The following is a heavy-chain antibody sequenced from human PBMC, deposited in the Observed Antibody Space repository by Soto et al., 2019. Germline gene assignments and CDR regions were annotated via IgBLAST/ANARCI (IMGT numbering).Heavy chain of an antibody. V-gene: IGHV3-23*01. Sequence: GGALRLSCAAPGFTFCSYALSWGRQAPGKGLEWVSAISGSGGSTYYADSVKGRFTISRDNSKNTLYLQMNSLRAEDTAVYYCAKYCTNGVCYVNYWGQGTLVTVSS. CDR1: GFTFCSYA. J-gene: IGHJ4*02. D-gene: IGHD2-8*01. CDR3: AKYCTNGVCYVNY. CDR2: ISGSGGST.